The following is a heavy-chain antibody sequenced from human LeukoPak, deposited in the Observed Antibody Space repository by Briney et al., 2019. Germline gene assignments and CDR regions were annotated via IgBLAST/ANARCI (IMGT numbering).Heavy chain of an antibody. V-gene: IGHV1-18*04. CDR2: ISAYNGNT. Sequence: ASVKVSCKASGYTFTSYGIGWVRQAPGQGLERMGGISAYNGNTNYAQKLQGRVTMTTDTSTSTAYMELRSLRSDDTAVYSCARFYYGSGSYYTFFDYWGQGTLVTVSS. J-gene: IGHJ4*02. CDR1: GYTFTSYG. CDR3: ARFYYGSGSYYTFFDY. D-gene: IGHD3-10*01.